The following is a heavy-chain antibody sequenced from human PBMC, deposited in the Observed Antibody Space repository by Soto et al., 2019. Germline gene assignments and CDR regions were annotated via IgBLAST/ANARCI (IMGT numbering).Heavy chain of an antibody. D-gene: IGHD6-13*01. V-gene: IGHV3-30*18. Sequence: GGTRRLSCAASGFTLSSYGMHWVRQAPGKGLEWVAVISDNGSNKYYVDSVKGRFTISRDNSKNTLYLQMNNLRGEDPALYYCAKERSSSWYYFDYWGQGTLVTVSS. CDR2: ISDNGSNK. CDR3: AKERSSSWYYFDY. CDR1: GFTLSSYG. J-gene: IGHJ4*02.